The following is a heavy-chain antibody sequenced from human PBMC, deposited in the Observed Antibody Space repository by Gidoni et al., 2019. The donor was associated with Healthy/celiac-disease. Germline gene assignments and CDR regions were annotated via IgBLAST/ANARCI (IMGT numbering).Heavy chain of an antibody. CDR1: GYTFTNYG. CDR3: ARDLEFWSGDPLSFDY. J-gene: IGHJ4*02. V-gene: IGHV1-18*04. CDR2: ISTYNGNT. D-gene: IGHD3-3*01. Sequence: VQLVQSGGEVKKPVASVKVSCTASGYTFTNYGISWVRQAPGQGLEWMGWISTYNGNTNYAQKLQGRVTMTTDTSTSTAYMELRSLRSDDTAVYYCARDLEFWSGDPLSFDYWGQGTLVTVSS.